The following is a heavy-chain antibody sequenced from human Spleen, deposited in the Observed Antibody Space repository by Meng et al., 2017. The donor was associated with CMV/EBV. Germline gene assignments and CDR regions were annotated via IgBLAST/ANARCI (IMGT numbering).Heavy chain of an antibody. J-gene: IGHJ4*02. D-gene: IGHD1-26*01. Sequence: GESLKISCAASGFTFSDYSMNWVRQAPGKGLEWVSCISSSNTYIYYADSLKGRFTISRDNAKNSLYLQMNSLRAGDTAVYYCAKDILSGQPAGYHFDSWGQGTLVTVSS. CDR2: ISSSNTYI. CDR1: GFTFSDYS. CDR3: AKDILSGQPAGYHFDS. V-gene: IGHV3-21*01.